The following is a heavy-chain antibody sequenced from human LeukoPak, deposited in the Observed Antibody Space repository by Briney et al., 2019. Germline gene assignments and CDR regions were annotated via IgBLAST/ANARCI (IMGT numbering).Heavy chain of an antibody. CDR2: INYSGTT. CDR3: ARLSDS. J-gene: IGHJ4*02. Sequence: SETLSLTCTVSGGAISSDNYYWGWIRQPPGKGLEWIGSINYSGTTYYNPSLKSRVSISVDTSRTQFSLRLSSATAADTAVYYCARLSDSWGQGTLVTVSS. V-gene: IGHV4-39*01. CDR1: GGAISSDNYY.